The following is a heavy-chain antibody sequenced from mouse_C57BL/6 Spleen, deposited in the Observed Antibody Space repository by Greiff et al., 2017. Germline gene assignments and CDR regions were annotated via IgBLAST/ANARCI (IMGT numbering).Heavy chain of an antibody. J-gene: IGHJ4*01. CDR1: GFTFSSYG. CDR3: AREGSGTHDYDMDY. D-gene: IGHD1-1*01. CDR2: ISSGGSYT. Sequence: EVMLVQSGGDLVKPGGSLKLSCAASGFTFSSYGMTWVRQSPDKRLEWVATISSGGSYTYYPDSVKGRFTISRDNATNTLYLQMSSLKSEDTAMYYCAREGSGTHDYDMDYGGQGTSVTVSS. V-gene: IGHV5-6*01.